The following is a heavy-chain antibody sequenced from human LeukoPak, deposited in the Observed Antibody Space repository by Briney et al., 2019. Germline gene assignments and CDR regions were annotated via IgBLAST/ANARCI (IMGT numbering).Heavy chain of an antibody. J-gene: IGHJ6*03. CDR1: GFTFSGYS. CDR3: ARSPYYYYYMDV. V-gene: IGHV3-21*01. Sequence: GGSLRLSCAASGFTFSGYSMNWVRQAPGKGLEWVSSISSSSSYIYYADSVKGRFTISRDNAKNSLYLQMNSLRAEDTAVYYCARSPYYYYYMDVWGKGTTVTVSS. CDR2: ISSSSSYI.